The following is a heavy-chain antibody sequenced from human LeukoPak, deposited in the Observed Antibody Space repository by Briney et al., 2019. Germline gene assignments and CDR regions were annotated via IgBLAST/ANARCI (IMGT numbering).Heavy chain of an antibody. CDR1: GGSISSYY. J-gene: IGHJ6*03. CDR3: ARDRYYDFWSGYPDYYYYMDV. D-gene: IGHD3-3*01. Sequence: PSETLSLTCTVSGGSISSYYWSWIRQPAGKGLEWIGRIYTSGSTNYNPSLKSRVTMSVDTSKNQFSLKLSSVTAADTAVYYCARDRYYDFWSGYPDYYYYMDVWGKGTRVTVSS. V-gene: IGHV4-4*07. CDR2: IYTSGST.